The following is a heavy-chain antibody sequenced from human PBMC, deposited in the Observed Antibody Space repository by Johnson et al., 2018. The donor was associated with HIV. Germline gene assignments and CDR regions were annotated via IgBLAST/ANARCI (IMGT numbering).Heavy chain of an antibody. CDR2: ISWNSDNI. CDR3: ARGDIVVVPAATRAQDAFDI. CDR1: GFTFDDYA. J-gene: IGHJ3*02. V-gene: IGHV3-9*01. D-gene: IGHD2-2*01. Sequence: VESGGGLVQPGGSLRLSCAPSGFTFDDYAMHWVRQPPGKGLEWVSGISWNSDNIAYADSVKGRFTISRDNAKNSLYRQMNSLRAEDTAVYYCARGDIVVVPAATRAQDAFDIWGQGTMVTVSS.